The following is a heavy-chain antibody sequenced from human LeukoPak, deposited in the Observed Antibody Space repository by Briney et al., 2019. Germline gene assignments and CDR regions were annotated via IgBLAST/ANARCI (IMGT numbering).Heavy chain of an antibody. CDR2: IWSDGSNR. CDR1: GFMFSHYG. V-gene: IGHV3-33*01. D-gene: IGHD4-11*01. CDR3: VRDAQRGFDYSNSLKY. Sequence: GGSLRLSCAASGFMFSHYGMHWVRQAPGKGLEWVAVIWSDGSNRFYGGSVKGRFTISRDNSQNTVFLQMNSLRAEDTAMYYCVRDAQRGFDYSNSLKYWGHGTLVPVSS. J-gene: IGHJ4*01.